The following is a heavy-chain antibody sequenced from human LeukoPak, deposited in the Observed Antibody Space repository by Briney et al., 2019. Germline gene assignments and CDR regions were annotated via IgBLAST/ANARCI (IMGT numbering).Heavy chain of an antibody. CDR1: GFTFSSYG. Sequence: GRSLRLSCAASGFTFSSYGMHWVRQAPGKGLEWVAVISYDGSNKYYADSVKGRFTISSDNSKNTLYLQMNSLRAEDTAVYYCAKLPDGYSSGSDAFDIWGQGTMVTVSS. CDR2: ISYDGSNK. D-gene: IGHD6-19*01. CDR3: AKLPDGYSSGSDAFDI. V-gene: IGHV3-30*18. J-gene: IGHJ3*02.